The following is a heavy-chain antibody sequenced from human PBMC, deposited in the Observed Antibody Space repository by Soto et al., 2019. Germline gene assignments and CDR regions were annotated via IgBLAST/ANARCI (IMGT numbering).Heavy chain of an antibody. J-gene: IGHJ5*02. V-gene: IGHV4-59*12. Sequence: PSETLSLTCTVSGGSISSYYWSWIRQPPGKGLEWIGYIYYSGSTYYNPSLKSRVTISVDTSKNQFSLKLSSVTAADTAVYYCARESGITFGGVIVPWGQGPLVTAPQ. CDR1: GGSISSYY. CDR2: IYYSGST. CDR3: ARESGITFGGVIVP. D-gene: IGHD3-16*02.